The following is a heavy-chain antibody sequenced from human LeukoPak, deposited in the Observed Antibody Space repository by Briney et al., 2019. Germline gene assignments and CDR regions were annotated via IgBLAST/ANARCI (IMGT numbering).Heavy chain of an antibody. Sequence: GGSLRLSCAASGFTFSSYSMNWVSQAPGKGLEWVSSISSSSSYIYYADSVKGRFTISRDNAKNSLYLQMNSLRAEDTAVYYCARTAAAANWFDPWGQGTLVTVSS. D-gene: IGHD6-13*01. CDR1: GFTFSSYS. J-gene: IGHJ5*02. V-gene: IGHV3-21*01. CDR3: ARTAAAANWFDP. CDR2: ISSSSSYI.